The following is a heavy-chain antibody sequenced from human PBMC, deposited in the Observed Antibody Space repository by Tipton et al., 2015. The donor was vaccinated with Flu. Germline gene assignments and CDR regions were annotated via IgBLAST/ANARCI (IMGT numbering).Heavy chain of an antibody. CDR1: GFIFSTYW. V-gene: IGHV3-74*01. CDR2: VNTDGSST. D-gene: IGHD5-18*01. CDR3: ARGPLPDSNGHNGMDV. J-gene: IGHJ6*02. Sequence: SLRLSCAASGFIFSTYWMHWVRQVPGKGLVWVSRVNTDGSSTNYADSVKGRFTISRDDAKNTLYLQMNSLRAEDTAVYYCARGPLPDSNGHNGMDVWGQGTSVTVYS.